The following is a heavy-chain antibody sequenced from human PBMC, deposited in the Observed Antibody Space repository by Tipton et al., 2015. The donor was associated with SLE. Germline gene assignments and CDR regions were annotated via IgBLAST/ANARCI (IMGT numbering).Heavy chain of an antibody. V-gene: IGHV4-39*01. CDR1: GGSISSSSYY. CDR2: IYYSGST. Sequence: TLSLTCTVSGGSISSSSYYWGWIRQPPGKGLEWIGSIYYSGSTYYNPSLKSRVTISVDTSKNQFSLKLSSVTAVDTAVYYCARHVWGFDPWGQGTLVTVSS. J-gene: IGHJ5*02. D-gene: IGHD2-8*01. CDR3: ARHVWGFDP.